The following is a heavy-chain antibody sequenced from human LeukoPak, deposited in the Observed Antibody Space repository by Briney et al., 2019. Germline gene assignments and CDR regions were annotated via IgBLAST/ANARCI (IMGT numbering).Heavy chain of an antibody. CDR1: GFTVSSYW. CDR2: IKQDGSEK. CDR3: ARGPITMVRGVPAA. J-gene: IGHJ5*02. V-gene: IGHV3-7*03. Sequence: PGGSLRLSCAASGFTVSSYWMGWVRQAPGKGLEWVANIKQDGSEKYYVDSVKGRFTISRDNAKNSLYLQMNSLGAEDTAVYYCARGPITMVRGVPAAWGQGTLVTVSS. D-gene: IGHD3-10*01.